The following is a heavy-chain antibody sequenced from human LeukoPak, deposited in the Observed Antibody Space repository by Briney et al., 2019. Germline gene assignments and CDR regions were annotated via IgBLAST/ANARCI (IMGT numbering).Heavy chain of an antibody. CDR2: INHSGST. CDR3: ARRTHNGYSSGWLRVSSWFDP. J-gene: IGHJ5*02. CDR1: GGSFSGYY. Sequence: SETLSLACAVYGGSFSGYYWSWIRQPPGKGLEWIGEINHSGSTTYNPSLKSRVTISVDTSKNQFSLKLSSVTAADTAVYYCARRTHNGYSSGWLRVSSWFDPWGQGTLVTVSS. D-gene: IGHD6-19*01. V-gene: IGHV4-34*01.